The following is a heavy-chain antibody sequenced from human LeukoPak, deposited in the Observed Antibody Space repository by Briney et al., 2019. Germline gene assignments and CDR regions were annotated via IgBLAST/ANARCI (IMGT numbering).Heavy chain of an antibody. CDR2: INPNSGGT. D-gene: IGHD2-8*01. V-gene: IGHV1-2*04. CDR1: GYTFTGYY. Sequence: ASVKVSCKASGYTFTGYYMHWVRQAPGQGLEWMGWINPNSGGTNYAQKFQGWVTMTRDTSISTAYMELSRLRSEDTAVYYCAREDCTNGVCYYIDYRGQGTLVTVSS. J-gene: IGHJ4*02. CDR3: AREDCTNGVCYYIDY.